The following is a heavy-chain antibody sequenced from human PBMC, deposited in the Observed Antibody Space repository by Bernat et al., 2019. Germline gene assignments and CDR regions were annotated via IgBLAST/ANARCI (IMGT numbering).Heavy chain of an antibody. CDR1: GGTFSSYA. CDR2: IIPILGRA. J-gene: IGHJ4*02. V-gene: IGHV1-69*04. D-gene: IGHD2-15*01. CDR3: ARANTPPPYDY. Sequence: QVQLVQSGAEVKKPGSSVKVSCKASGGTFSSYAISWVRQAPGQGLEWMGRIIPILGRANYAQKFQGRVTITAYNSTSTAYMALSSLTSEDAAVYYCARANTPPPYDYWGQGTLVTVSS.